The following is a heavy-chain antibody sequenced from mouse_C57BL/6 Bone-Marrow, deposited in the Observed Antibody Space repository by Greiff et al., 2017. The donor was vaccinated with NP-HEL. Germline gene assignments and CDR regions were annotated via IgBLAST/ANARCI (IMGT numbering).Heavy chain of an antibody. D-gene: IGHD1-1*01. CDR2: IYPGDGDT. J-gene: IGHJ1*03. CDR1: GYAFSSSW. Sequence: QVQLQQSGPELVKPGASVKISCKASGYAFSSSWMNWVKQRPGKGLEWIGRIYPGDGDTNYNGKFKGKATLTADKSSSTAYMQLSSLTSEDSAVYFCARRAITTVVATRYFDVWGTGTTVTVSS. CDR3: ARRAITTVVATRYFDV. V-gene: IGHV1-82*01.